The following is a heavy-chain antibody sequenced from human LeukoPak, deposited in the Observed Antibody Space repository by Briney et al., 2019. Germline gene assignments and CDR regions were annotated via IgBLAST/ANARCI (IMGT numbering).Heavy chain of an antibody. J-gene: IGHJ4*02. CDR1: GYSFTSYC. CDR2: IYPGDSDT. CDR3: ARRSGYCSSTSCYYFDY. D-gene: IGHD2-2*03. V-gene: IGHV5-51*01. Sequence: GESLKISFKGSGYSFTSYCICGVRQMPGKGRGGVGIIYPGDSDTRYSPSFQGQVTISAAKSISTGYLQWSSLKASDTAMYYCARRSGYCSSTSCYYFDYWGQGTLVTVSS.